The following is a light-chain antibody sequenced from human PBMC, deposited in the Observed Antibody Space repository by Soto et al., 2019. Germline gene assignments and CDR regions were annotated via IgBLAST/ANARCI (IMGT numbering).Light chain of an antibody. CDR2: KAS. CDR3: QQYNSYSPYT. CDR1: QSISTW. Sequence: DIQMTQSPSTLSASVGDRVTITCRASQSISTWLAWYQQKPGKAPKLLIYKASNLHSGVPSRFSVSGSGTEFTLTISSLQPDDFATYYCQQYNSYSPYTFGQGTKLEIK. V-gene: IGKV1-5*03. J-gene: IGKJ2*01.